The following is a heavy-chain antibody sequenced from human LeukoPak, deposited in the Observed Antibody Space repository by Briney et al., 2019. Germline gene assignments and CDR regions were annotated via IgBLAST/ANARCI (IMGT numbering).Heavy chain of an antibody. CDR1: GSIFSNYW. J-gene: IGHJ6*02. CDR2: IYPGDADT. CDR3: ARFHTNGWYYGLDV. V-gene: IGHV5-51*01. D-gene: IGHD6-19*01. Sequence: GASLEISWKGSGSIFSNYWIGGVRQMPGRGLEYMGIIYPGDADTRYRPSFEGQVTISADKSISTAYLQWSSLKASDAAMYYCARFHTNGWYYGLDVWGQGTTVTVSS.